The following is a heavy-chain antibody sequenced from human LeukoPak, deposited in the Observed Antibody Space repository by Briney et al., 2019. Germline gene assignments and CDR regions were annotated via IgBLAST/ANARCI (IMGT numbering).Heavy chain of an antibody. CDR3: VRDGNLYYFDY. CDR2: ISGGGHNT. V-gene: IGHV3-23*01. CDR1: EFSFGSYA. D-gene: IGHD1-7*01. J-gene: IGHJ4*02. Sequence: PGGSLRLSCAASEFSFGSYAMGWVRQAPGMGLECVSTISGGGHNTYYADSVKGRFTISRDNSKNTLHLQMNSLGAEDTAVYYCVRDGNLYYFDYWGQGTLVTVSS.